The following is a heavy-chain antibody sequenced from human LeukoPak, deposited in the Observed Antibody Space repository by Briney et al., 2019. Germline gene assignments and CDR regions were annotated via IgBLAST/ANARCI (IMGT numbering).Heavy chain of an antibody. V-gene: IGHV3-23*01. CDR2: ISGSGGST. CDR1: GFTVSSNY. D-gene: IGHD3-10*01. J-gene: IGHJ4*02. CDR3: TKGDSFGSGTYFHY. Sequence: GGSLRLSCAASGFTVSSNYMSWVRQAPGKGLEWVSAISGSGGSTYYADSVKGRFTISRDNSKNTLYLQMNSLRAEDTAVYYCTKGDSFGSGTYFHYWGQGSLVTVSS.